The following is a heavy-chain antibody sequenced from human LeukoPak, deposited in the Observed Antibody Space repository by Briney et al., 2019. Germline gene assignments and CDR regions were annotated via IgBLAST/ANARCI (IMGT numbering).Heavy chain of an antibody. CDR3: AKKGIVAAGNNWFDP. V-gene: IGHV3-23*01. D-gene: IGHD6-13*01. CDR2: ISGSGAGT. Sequence: PGGSLRLSCAASGFTFGSYARDWVRQAPGKGLEWVSTISGSGAGTYYADSVKGRFTISRDNSKNTLYLQMNSLRAEDTAVYYCAKKGIVAAGNNWFDPWGQGTLVTVSS. CDR1: GFTFGSYA. J-gene: IGHJ5*02.